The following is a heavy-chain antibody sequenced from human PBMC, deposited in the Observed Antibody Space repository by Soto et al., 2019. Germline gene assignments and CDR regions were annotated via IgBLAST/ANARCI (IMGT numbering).Heavy chain of an antibody. CDR3: ARVLPPFDP. CDR2: IIAGNSNT. V-gene: IGHV1-3*01. Sequence: ASVKVSCKTSGYSLSSNAIHWVRQAPGQRLEWVGWIIAGNSNTKYSQKFKGRVTITTDTSSSTAYMELSSLRSEDTAVYYCARVLPPFDPWGQGTLVTVSS. CDR1: GYSLSSNA. J-gene: IGHJ5*02.